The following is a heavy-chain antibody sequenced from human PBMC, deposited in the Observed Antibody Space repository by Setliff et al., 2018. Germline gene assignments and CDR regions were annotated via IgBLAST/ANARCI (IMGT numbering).Heavy chain of an antibody. D-gene: IGHD1-26*01. CDR2: VFSGDSDT. Sequence: GESLKISCKGSGYSFTSYWIGWVRQMPGKGLEWMGIVFSGDSDTRYSPSFQGQVTMSADKSINTAYLQWGSLKASDTAMYYCAASGTYFPFDYWGQGTLVTVSS. CDR1: GYSFTSYW. J-gene: IGHJ4*02. CDR3: AASGTYFPFDY. V-gene: IGHV5-51*01.